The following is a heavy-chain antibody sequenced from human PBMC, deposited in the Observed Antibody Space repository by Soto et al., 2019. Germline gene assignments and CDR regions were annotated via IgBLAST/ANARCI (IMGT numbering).Heavy chain of an antibody. V-gene: IGHV3-7*01. CDR1: GFTFSSFW. J-gene: IGHJ4*02. CDR3: ARRPYGDYGDYFDY. D-gene: IGHD4-17*01. Sequence: EVQLVVSGGGLVQPGGSLRLSCAVSGFTFSSFWMSWVRQAPGKGLEWVANIKPDGHEQNYVDSVKGRFTISRDNAKSSLYLQMNSLRAEDTAVYYCARRPYGDYGDYFDYWGQGTLVTVSS. CDR2: IKPDGHEQ.